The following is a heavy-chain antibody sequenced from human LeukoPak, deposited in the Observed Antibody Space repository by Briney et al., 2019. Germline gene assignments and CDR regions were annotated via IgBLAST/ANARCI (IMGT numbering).Heavy chain of an antibody. D-gene: IGHD5-12*01. Sequence: GGSLRLSCAASGFTFSDYYMTWIRQAPGRGLEWVSSISSGSTYTNYADSVKGRFTISRDNAKNSLYLQMNSLRVEDTAVYYCARNGYSGYDRLNWFDPWGQGTLVTVSS. CDR1: GFTFSDYY. V-gene: IGHV3-11*03. CDR2: ISSGSTYT. CDR3: ARNGYSGYDRLNWFDP. J-gene: IGHJ5*02.